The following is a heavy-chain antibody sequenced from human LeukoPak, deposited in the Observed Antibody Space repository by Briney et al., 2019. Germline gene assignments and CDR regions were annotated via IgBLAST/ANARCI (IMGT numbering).Heavy chain of an antibody. D-gene: IGHD2-15*01. Sequence: GGSLRLSCAASGFTFSNAWMSWVRQAPGKGLEWVSAISGSGGSTFYADSVKGRFTLSRDNSKNTLYLQMNSLRVEDTALYYCAKDNRRYCSGGSCYDQFDYWGQGTLVTVSS. J-gene: IGHJ4*02. CDR3: AKDNRRYCSGGSCYDQFDY. CDR2: ISGSGGST. V-gene: IGHV3-23*01. CDR1: GFTFSNAW.